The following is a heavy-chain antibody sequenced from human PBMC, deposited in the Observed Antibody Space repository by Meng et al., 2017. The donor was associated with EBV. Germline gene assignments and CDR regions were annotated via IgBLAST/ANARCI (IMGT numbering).Heavy chain of an antibody. J-gene: IGHJ5*02. D-gene: IGHD4-17*01. CDR3: ARGRYYGDYFWFDP. CDR2: IYYSGST. Sequence: QVQLEESAPGLVKPSETLSLTCTVSGGSASSGSYYWSWIRQPPGKGLEWIGYIYYSGSTNYNPSLKSRVTISVDTSKNQFSLKLSSVTAADTAVYYCARGRYYGDYFWFDPWGQGTLVTVSS. CDR1: GGSASSGSYY. V-gene: IGHV4-61*01.